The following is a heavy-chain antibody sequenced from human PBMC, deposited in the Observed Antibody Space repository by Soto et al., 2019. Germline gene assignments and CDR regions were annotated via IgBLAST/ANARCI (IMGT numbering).Heavy chain of an antibody. V-gene: IGHV1-3*01. CDR2: INADNGDS. CDR1: VYAFTSYP. J-gene: IGHJ4*02. CDR3: ARDTGSGLRVEPGIFEY. D-gene: IGHD1-26*01. Sequence: QVQLVQSGAEVKKPGASVKVSCNPSVYAFTSYPMHWVRQAPGQGVEWMGWINADNGDSKYSQKLQGRVTITRDTAASIAYMELRSLRSEDKAVYYCARDTGSGLRVEPGIFEYWGQGTLVTVSS.